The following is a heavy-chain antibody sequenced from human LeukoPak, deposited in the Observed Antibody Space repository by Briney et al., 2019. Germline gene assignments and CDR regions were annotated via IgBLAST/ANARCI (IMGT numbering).Heavy chain of an antibody. CDR2: ITWNSDFT. CDR3: TKDVADYVWGDYRHFDM. J-gene: IGHJ4*02. Sequence: GGSLRLSCAASGFSFDDYTMHWVRQSPRKGLEWVAGITWNSDFTALADSVKGRFTISRDNANNSVYLHMNTLTPDDTAVYYCTKDVADYVWGDYRHFDMWGQGTLVTVSA. D-gene: IGHD3-16*02. V-gene: IGHV3-9*01. CDR1: GFSFDDYT.